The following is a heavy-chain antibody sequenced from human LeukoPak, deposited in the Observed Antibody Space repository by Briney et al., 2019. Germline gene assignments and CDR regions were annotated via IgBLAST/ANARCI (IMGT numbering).Heavy chain of an antibody. D-gene: IGHD3-3*01. CDR2: IIPIFGTA. CDR1: GGTFSSYA. Sequence: ASVKVSCKASGGTFSSYAISWVRQAPGQGLEWMGGIIPIFGTANYAQKFQGRVTITTDESTSTAYMELSSLRSEDTAVYYCARVPNPDKRPYDFWSGYYDYWGQGTLVTVSS. V-gene: IGHV1-69*05. CDR3: ARVPNPDKRPYDFWSGYYDY. J-gene: IGHJ4*02.